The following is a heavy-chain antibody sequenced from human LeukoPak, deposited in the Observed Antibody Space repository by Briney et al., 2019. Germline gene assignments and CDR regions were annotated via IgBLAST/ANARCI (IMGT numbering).Heavy chain of an antibody. CDR1: GGSISSSSYY. J-gene: IGHJ4*02. CDR2: IYYSGST. CDR3: ARVPNEPGEYYFDY. V-gene: IGHV4-39*07. D-gene: IGHD3-16*01. Sequence: SETLSLTCTVSGGSISSSSYYWGWIRQPPGKGLEWIGSIYYSGSTYYNPSLKSRVTISVDTSKNQFSLKLSSVTAADTAVYYCARVPNEPGEYYFDYWGQGTLVTVSS.